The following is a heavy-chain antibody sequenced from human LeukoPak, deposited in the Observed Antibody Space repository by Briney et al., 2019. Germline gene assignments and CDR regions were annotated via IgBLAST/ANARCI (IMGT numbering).Heavy chain of an antibody. J-gene: IGHJ4*02. Sequence: AGGSLRLSCAASGFTFDDYGMSWVRQAPGKGLEWVCGINWNGRSTGYADSVKGRFTISRDNAKNSPYLQMNSLRAEDTALYYCARGRYDFWSVYLDYWGQGALVTVSS. CDR2: INWNGRST. CDR1: GFTFDDYG. D-gene: IGHD3-3*01. V-gene: IGHV3-20*04. CDR3: ARGRYDFWSVYLDY.